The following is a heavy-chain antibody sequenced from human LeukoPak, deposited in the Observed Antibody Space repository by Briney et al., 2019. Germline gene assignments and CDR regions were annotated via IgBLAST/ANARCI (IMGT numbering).Heavy chain of an antibody. CDR3: ARGSGGHYYYMDV. V-gene: IGHV1-18*01. CDR1: RYTFTSYG. Sequence: PSASVKVSCKASRYTFTSYGISWLRQAPGQGLEWMGWISAYNGNTDYAQKLQGRVTMTTDTSTSTAYMELRSLRSDDTAVYHCARGSGGHYYYMDVWGKGTTVTVSS. J-gene: IGHJ6*03. CDR2: ISAYNGNT.